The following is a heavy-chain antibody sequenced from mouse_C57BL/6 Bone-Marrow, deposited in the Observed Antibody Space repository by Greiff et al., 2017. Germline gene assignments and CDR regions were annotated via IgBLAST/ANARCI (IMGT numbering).Heavy chain of an antibody. D-gene: IGHD1-1*01. CDR1: GYTFTSYW. V-gene: IGHV1-7*01. CDR3: ARSKDYYGSVSGFAY. Sequence: VQLQQSGAELAKPGASVKLSCKASGYTFTSYWMHWVKQRPGQGLEWIGYINPSSGYTKYNQKFKDKATLTADKSSSTAYMQLISLTYEYSAVYYCARSKDYYGSVSGFAYWGQGTLVTVSA. J-gene: IGHJ3*01. CDR2: INPSSGYT.